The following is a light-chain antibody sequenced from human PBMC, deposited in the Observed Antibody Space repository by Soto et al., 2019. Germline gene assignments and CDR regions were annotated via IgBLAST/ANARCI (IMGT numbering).Light chain of an antibody. CDR3: SSYTSSSTYV. CDR1: SSDVGGYNY. Sequence: QSALTQPASVSGSPGQSITISCTGTSSDVGGYNYVSWYQQHPGKAPKLMIYDVNHRPSGVSDRFSGSKSGNTASLTIFGLQPEDEADYYCSSYTSSSTYVFGTGTKVTVL. V-gene: IGLV2-14*03. CDR2: DVN. J-gene: IGLJ1*01.